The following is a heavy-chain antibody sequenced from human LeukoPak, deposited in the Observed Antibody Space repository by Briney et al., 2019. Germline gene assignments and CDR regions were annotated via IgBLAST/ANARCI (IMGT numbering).Heavy chain of an antibody. CDR3: ARGSPYYDFWSDRRIARYYMDV. V-gene: IGHV4-39*01. CDR2: IYYSGST. Sequence: KPSETLSLTCTVSGGSISSSSYYWGWIRQPPGKGLEWIGSIYYSGSTYYNPSLKSRVTISVDTSKNQFSLKLSSVTAADTAVYYCARGSPYYDFWSDRRIARYYMDVWGKGTTVTVSS. J-gene: IGHJ6*03. CDR1: GGSISSSSYY. D-gene: IGHD3-3*01.